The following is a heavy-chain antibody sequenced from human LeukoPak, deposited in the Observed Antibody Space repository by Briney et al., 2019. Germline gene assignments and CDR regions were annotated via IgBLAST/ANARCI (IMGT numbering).Heavy chain of an antibody. CDR2: ISGSGGTT. J-gene: IGHJ6*02. D-gene: IGHD3-10*01. Sequence: GGSLRLSCAASGFTFSSYAMSWVRQAPGKGLEWVSAISGSGGTTYYVDSVKGRFTISRDNSKNTLYLQMNSLRAEDTAVYYCAKDYYGSGSYYGCLDVWGQGTTVTVSS. CDR1: GFTFSSYA. CDR3: AKDYYGSGSYYGCLDV. V-gene: IGHV3-23*01.